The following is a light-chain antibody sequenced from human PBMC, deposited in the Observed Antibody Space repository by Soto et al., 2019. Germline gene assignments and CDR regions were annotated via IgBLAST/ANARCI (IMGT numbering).Light chain of an antibody. V-gene: IGKV2-28*01. J-gene: IGKJ5*01. Sequence: DSVMTQSPLSLPVTPGEPASISCRSSQSLLHSNGYNYLDWYLQKPGQSPQLLIYLGSNRASGVPDRFSGSGSGTDFTLKISRVEAEDVGVYYCMQALQTRSTFGQGTRLEIK. CDR3: MQALQTRST. CDR2: LGS. CDR1: QSLLHSNGYNY.